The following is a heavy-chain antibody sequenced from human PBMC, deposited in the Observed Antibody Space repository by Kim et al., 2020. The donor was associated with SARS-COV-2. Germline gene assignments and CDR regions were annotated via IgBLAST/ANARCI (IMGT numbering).Heavy chain of an antibody. CDR3: TTLTGVTGRPTY. Sequence: GGSLRLSCAASGFTFSDYSMNWVRQAPGKGLEWVSYINNDGGATNYADSVKGRFTISRDNAKNTVYLQMNSLRAEDTAVYFCTTLTGVTGRPTYWGQGTLVTVSS. V-gene: IGHV3-74*01. J-gene: IGHJ4*02. D-gene: IGHD5-18*01. CDR2: INNDGGAT. CDR1: GFTFSDYS.